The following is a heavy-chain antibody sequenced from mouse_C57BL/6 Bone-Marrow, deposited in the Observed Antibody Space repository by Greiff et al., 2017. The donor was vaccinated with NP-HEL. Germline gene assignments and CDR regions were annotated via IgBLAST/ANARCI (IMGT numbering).Heavy chain of an antibody. Sequence: EVKLMESGPGLVKPSQSLSLTCSVTGYSITSGYYWNWIRQFPGNKLEWMGYISYDGSNNYNPSLKNRISITRDTSKNQFYLKLNSLTTEDTATYCCARGTHPDYGGRGTALTVSA. CDR1: GYSITSGYY. V-gene: IGHV3-6*01. CDR3: ARGTHPDY. CDR2: ISYDGSN. J-gene: IGHJ2*01.